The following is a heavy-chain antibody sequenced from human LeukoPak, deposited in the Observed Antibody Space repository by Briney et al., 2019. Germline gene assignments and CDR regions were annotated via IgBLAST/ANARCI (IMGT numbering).Heavy chain of an antibody. CDR2: IRNDETEI. V-gene: IGHV3-30*02. CDR3: AKDGGRYRFDF. J-gene: IGHJ4*02. CDR1: GFTFSSYS. Sequence: PGGSLRLSCAASGFTFSSYSMNWVRQAPGRGLEWVSFIRNDETEIHYADFAKGRFTISRDRSKNSVYLQMNSLRPDDTALYYCAKDGGRYRFDFWGQGTMVTVSS. D-gene: IGHD3-16*02.